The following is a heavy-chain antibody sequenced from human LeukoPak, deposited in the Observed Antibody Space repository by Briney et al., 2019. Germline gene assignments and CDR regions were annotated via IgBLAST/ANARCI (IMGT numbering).Heavy chain of an antibody. D-gene: IGHD3-3*01. V-gene: IGHV3-48*03. CDR1: GFTFSNYD. Sequence: GSPRLSCTASGFTFSNYDLNWVRQAPGKGLEWVSYIGSSGTTINYADSVKGRFTISRDIAENSLYLQMNSLRADDTAVYYCARGLRNTIFGGRYYWGQGTLVSVSS. CDR3: ARGLRNTIFGGRYY. CDR2: IGSSGTTI. J-gene: IGHJ4*02.